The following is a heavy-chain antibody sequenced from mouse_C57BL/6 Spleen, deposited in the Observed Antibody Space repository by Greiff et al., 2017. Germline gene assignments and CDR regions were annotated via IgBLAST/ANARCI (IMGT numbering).Heavy chain of an antibody. CDR3: AKGMGEGDSSGFFAY. Sequence: VQLQQPGAELVKPGASVKLSCKASGYTFTSYWMQWVKQRPGQGLEWIGEIDPSDSYTNYNQKFKGKATLTVDTSSSTAYMQLSSLTSEDSAVYYCAKGMGEGDSSGFFAYWGQGTLVTVSA. CDR2: IDPSDSYT. CDR1: GYTFTSYW. D-gene: IGHD3-2*02. V-gene: IGHV1-50*01. J-gene: IGHJ3*01.